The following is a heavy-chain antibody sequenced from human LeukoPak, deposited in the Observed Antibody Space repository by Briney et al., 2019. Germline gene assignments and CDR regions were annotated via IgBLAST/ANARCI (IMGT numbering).Heavy chain of an antibody. V-gene: IGHV4-39*01. CDR3: ASPDTAMVNGY. CDR2: IYYSGST. D-gene: IGHD5-18*01. Sequence: ASVTLSLTCTVSGGSISSSSFYWGWIRQPPGKGLEWIGSIYYSGSTYYNPSLESRVIISLDTSKNQFSLKLRSVTAADTAVYYCASPDTAMVNGYWGQGTLVTVSS. J-gene: IGHJ4*02. CDR1: GGSISSSSFY.